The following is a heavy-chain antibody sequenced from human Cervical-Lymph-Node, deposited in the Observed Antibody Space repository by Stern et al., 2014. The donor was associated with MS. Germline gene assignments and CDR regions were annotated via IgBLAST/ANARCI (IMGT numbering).Heavy chain of an antibody. CDR1: GDSINSGDFH. J-gene: IGHJ4*02. D-gene: IGHD4-17*01. V-gene: IGHV4-30-4*08. CDR2: IYYSGRN. CDR3: ARMKTGLRENRGFDF. Sequence: VQLVESGPGLVKPSETLSLTCTVSGDSINSGDFHWSWVRPSPGKGLEWIGYIYYSGRNYNNPSLKSRVTMSIDTSTNQFSLNLTSVTAADTALYYCARMKTGLRENRGFDFWGQGTQVTVSS.